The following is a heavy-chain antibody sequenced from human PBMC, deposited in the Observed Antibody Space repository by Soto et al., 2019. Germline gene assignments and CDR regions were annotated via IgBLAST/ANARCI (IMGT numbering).Heavy chain of an antibody. Sequence: SETLSLTCTVSGGSISSSSYYWGWIRQPPGKGLEWIGSIYYSGSTYYNPSLKSRVTISVDTSKNQFSLKLSSVTAADTAVYYCARGGRDYYYYYYMDVWGKGTTVTVSS. J-gene: IGHJ6*03. CDR1: GGSISSSSYY. CDR3: ARGGRDYYYYYYMDV. D-gene: IGHD2-15*01. CDR2: IYYSGST. V-gene: IGHV4-39*01.